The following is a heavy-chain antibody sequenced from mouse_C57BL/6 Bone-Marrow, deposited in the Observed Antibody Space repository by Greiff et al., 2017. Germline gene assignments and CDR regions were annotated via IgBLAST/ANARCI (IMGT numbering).Heavy chain of an antibody. CDR3: TRGPQLGGFDY. CDR2: IRNKANNHAT. D-gene: IGHD4-1*02. CDR1: GFTFSDAW. V-gene: IGHV6-6*01. Sequence: EVQLQESGGGLVQPGGSMKLSCAASGFTFSDAWMDWVRQSPEKGLAWVAEIRNKANNHATYYAESVKGRFTISRDDSNSSVYLQMNSLRAEDTGIYYCTRGPQLGGFDYWGQGTTLTVSS. J-gene: IGHJ2*01.